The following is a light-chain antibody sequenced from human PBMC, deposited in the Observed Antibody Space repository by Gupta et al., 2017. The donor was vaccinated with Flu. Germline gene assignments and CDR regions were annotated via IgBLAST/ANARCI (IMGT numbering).Light chain of an antibody. CDR1: QSGLYTSDNQNY. Sequence: SLGERATINCKSSQSGLYTSDNQNYLAWHQQKPGQPPKLLLYWASTRESGVPDRFSGSGSGTDFTLTISSLQAEDVAVYYCHQDDSTPRTFGQGTKVEI. CDR3: HQDDSTPRT. V-gene: IGKV4-1*01. J-gene: IGKJ1*01. CDR2: WAS.